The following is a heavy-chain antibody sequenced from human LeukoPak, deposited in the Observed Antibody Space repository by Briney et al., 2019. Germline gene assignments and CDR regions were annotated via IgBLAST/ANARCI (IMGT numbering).Heavy chain of an antibody. CDR1: GGTFSSYA. D-gene: IGHD2-21*02. CDR3: ARYCGGDCYSGFDY. Sequence: ASVKVSCKASGGTFSSYAISWVRQAPGQGLEWMGGIIPIFGTASYAQKFQGRVTITADESTSTAYMELSSLRSEDTAVYYCARYCGGDCYSGFDYWGQGTLVTVSS. V-gene: IGHV1-69*01. J-gene: IGHJ4*02. CDR2: IIPIFGTA.